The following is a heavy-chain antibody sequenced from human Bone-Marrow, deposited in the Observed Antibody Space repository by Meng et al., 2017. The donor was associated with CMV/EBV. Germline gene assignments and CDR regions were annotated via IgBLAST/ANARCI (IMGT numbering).Heavy chain of an antibody. J-gene: IGHJ6*02. Sequence: ASVKVSCKASGYTFTSYDINWVRQATGQGLEWMGWMNPNSGNTGYAQKFQGRVTITRNTSISTAYMELSSLRSEDTAVYYCARGYSYGFYYYYYGMDNWGQGTTVTVSS. D-gene: IGHD5-18*01. V-gene: IGHV1-8*03. CDR1: GYTFTSYD. CDR2: MNPNSGNT. CDR3: ARGYSYGFYYYYYGMDN.